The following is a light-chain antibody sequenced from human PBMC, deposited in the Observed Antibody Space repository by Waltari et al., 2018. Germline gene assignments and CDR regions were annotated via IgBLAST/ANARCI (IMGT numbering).Light chain of an antibody. CDR1: SSHVGGYNY. Sequence: QSALTQPASVSGSPGQSITISCTGTSSHVGGYNYVSWYQQHPGKAPKLMIYDVSNRPSGVSNRFSGSKSGNTASLTISGLQAEDEADYYCSSSTSTSTLAFGGGTKLTVL. CDR3: SSSTSTSTLA. J-gene: IGLJ2*01. CDR2: DVS. V-gene: IGLV2-14*03.